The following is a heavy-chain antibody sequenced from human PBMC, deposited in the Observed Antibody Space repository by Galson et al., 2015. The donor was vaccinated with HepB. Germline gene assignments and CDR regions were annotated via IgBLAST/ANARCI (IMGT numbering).Heavy chain of an antibody. CDR1: GFTFSSYS. CDR3: ARDTETRVVPAASDAFDI. D-gene: IGHD2-2*01. CDR2: ISSSSSYI. Sequence: SLRLSCAASGFTFSSYSMNWARQAPGKGLEWVSSISSSSSYIYYADSLKGRFTISRDNAKNSLYLQMNSLRAEDTAVYYCARDTETRVVPAASDAFDIWGQGTMVTVSS. V-gene: IGHV3-21*01. J-gene: IGHJ3*02.